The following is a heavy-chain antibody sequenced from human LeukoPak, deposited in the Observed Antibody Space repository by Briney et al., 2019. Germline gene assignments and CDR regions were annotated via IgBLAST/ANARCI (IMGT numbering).Heavy chain of an antibody. V-gene: IGHV4-4*09. D-gene: IGHD3-3*01. CDR2: IYTSGST. J-gene: IGHJ4*02. CDR3: ARHVSTFESENFDC. Sequence: PSETLSLTCTVSGGSISDSYWSWIRQPPGKGLEWIGYIYTSGSTNYNPSLRSRVTMSVATSKDQFSLRLSSVTAADTAVYYCARHVSTFESENFDCWGQGTLVTVSS. CDR1: GGSISDSY.